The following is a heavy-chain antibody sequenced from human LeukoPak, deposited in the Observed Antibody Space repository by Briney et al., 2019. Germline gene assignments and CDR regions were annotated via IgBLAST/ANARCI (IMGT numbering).Heavy chain of an antibody. D-gene: IGHD3-16*02. Sequence: SVKVSCKASGYTFTGYYMHWVRQAPGQGLEWMGWINPNSGGTNYAQKFQGRVTMTRDTSISTAYMELSRLRSDDTAVYYCARVTYDYVWGSYRREVYYFDYWGQGTLVTVSS. J-gene: IGHJ4*02. CDR3: ARVTYDYVWGSYRREVYYFDY. CDR2: INPNSGGT. CDR1: GYTFTGYY. V-gene: IGHV1-2*02.